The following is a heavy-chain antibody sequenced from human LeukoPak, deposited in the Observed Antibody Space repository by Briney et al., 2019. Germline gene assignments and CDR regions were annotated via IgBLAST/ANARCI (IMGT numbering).Heavy chain of an antibody. D-gene: IGHD2-15*01. CDR1: GFTFSDYY. V-gene: IGHV3-11*06. Sequence: GGSLRLSCAASGFTFSDYYMSWIRQAPGKGLEWVSYISSSSSYTNYADSVKGRFTISRDDAKNSLYLQMNSLRAEDTAVYYCARGYDIVVFDPWGQGTLVTVSS. CDR2: ISSSSSYT. J-gene: IGHJ5*02. CDR3: ARGYDIVVFDP.